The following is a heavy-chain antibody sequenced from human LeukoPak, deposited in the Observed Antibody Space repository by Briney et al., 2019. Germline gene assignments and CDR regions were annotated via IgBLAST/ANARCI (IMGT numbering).Heavy chain of an antibody. D-gene: IGHD3-9*01. Sequence: SETLSLTCTVSGGSTSSHYWSWIRQPPGKGLEWIGYIYYSGSTNYNPSLKSRVTISVDTSKNQFSLKLSSVTAADTAVYYCARSVSGYDILTGYYASAFDPWGQGTLVTVSS. CDR1: GGSTSSHY. V-gene: IGHV4-59*08. J-gene: IGHJ5*02. CDR3: ARSVSGYDILTGYYASAFDP. CDR2: IYYSGST.